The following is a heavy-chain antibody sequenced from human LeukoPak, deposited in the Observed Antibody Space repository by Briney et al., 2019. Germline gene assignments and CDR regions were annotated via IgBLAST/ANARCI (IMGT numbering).Heavy chain of an antibody. D-gene: IGHD6-19*01. CDR2: IIPIFGTA. CDR1: GGTFGSYA. CDR3: ASMSSGWAGPYYYYGMDV. Sequence: ASVKVSCKASGGTFGSYAISWVRQAPGQGLEWMGGIIPIFGTANYAQKFQGRVTITADESTSTAYMELSSLRSEDTAVYYCASMSSGWAGPYYYYGMDVWGQGTTVTVSS. V-gene: IGHV1-69*13. J-gene: IGHJ6*02.